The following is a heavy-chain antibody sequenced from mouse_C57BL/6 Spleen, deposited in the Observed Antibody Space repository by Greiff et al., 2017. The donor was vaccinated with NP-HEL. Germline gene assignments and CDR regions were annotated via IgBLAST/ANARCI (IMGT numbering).Heavy chain of an antibody. D-gene: IGHD2-1*01. CDR3: ARFSYGNYYFDY. J-gene: IGHJ2*01. Sequence: DVMLVESGGGLVQPGGSLSLSCAASGFTFTDYYMSWVRQPPGKALEWLGFIRNKANGYTTEYSASVKGRFTISRDNSQSILYLQMNALRAEDSATYYCARFSYGNYYFDYWGQGTTLTVSS. CDR1: GFTFTDYY. CDR2: IRNKANGYTT. V-gene: IGHV7-3*01.